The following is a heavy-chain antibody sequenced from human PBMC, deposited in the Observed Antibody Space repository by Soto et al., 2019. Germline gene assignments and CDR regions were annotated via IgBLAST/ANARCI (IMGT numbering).Heavy chain of an antibody. CDR1: GGGLSSDY. J-gene: IGHJ4*02. Sequence: SQTLCLTRTFSGGGLSSDYVVLLRLHPGKGLEWIGYIYYRGSTNYNPSLKSRVTISVDTSKNQFSLKLSSVTAADTARYYSARHPPPPYGDPDYWGQGTLVTVSS. D-gene: IGHD4-17*01. CDR2: IYYRGST. CDR3: ARHPPPPYGDPDY. V-gene: IGHV4-59*08.